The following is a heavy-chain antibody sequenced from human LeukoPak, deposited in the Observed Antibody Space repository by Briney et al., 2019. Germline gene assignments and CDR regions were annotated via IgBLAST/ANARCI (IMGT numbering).Heavy chain of an antibody. CDR1: GFSLSTSGVG. J-gene: IGHJ4*02. Sequence: SGPTLVKPTQTLTLTCSFSGFSLSTSGVGVGWFRQPPGEALEWLALVYWDDDKRYSPSLKSRLTITKDTSKNQVVLAMTNMDPVDTATYYCAHILSTHIDYWGPGTLVTVSS. V-gene: IGHV2-5*02. D-gene: IGHD5/OR15-5a*01. CDR3: AHILSTHIDY. CDR2: VYWDDDK.